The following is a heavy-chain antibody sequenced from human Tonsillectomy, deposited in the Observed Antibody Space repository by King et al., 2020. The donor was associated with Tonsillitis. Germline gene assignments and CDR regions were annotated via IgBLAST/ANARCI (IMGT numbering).Heavy chain of an antibody. Sequence: VQLVESGGGLVRPGGSLRLSCAASGFTFSSYSMNWVRQAPGKGLEWVSSTDSISTNIYYADSVKGRFTISSDNAKNSLYLQMNSLRAEDTAVYYCAGATLLEGIGVFGTSYWGQGTLVTVSS. CDR3: AGATLLEGIGVFGTSY. CDR1: GFTFSSYS. V-gene: IGHV3-21*01. D-gene: IGHD6-19*01. CDR2: TDSISTNI. J-gene: IGHJ4*02.